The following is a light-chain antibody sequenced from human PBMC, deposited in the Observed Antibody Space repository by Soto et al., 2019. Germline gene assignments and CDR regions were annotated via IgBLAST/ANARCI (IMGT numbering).Light chain of an antibody. Sequence: QSALTQPASLSGSPGQSITISCTGTSSDVGGYNYVSWYQQHPGKGPKLMIYDVSNRPSGVSNRFSGSKSGNTASLTISGLQAEDEADYDCSSYRASSTTHYVFGTGTKVTVL. CDR3: SSYRASSTTHYV. CDR2: DVS. CDR1: SSDVGGYNY. V-gene: IGLV2-14*03. J-gene: IGLJ1*01.